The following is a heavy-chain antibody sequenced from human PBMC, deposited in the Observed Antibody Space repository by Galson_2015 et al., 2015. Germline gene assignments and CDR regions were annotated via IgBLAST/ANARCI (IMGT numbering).Heavy chain of an antibody. CDR3: ARGDVQDAFDI. CDR1: GYTFTSYG. CDR2: FDPEDGET. J-gene: IGHJ3*02. V-gene: IGHV1-24*01. Sequence: QSGAEVKKPGASVKVSCKASGYTFTSYGISWVRQAPGKGLEWMGGFDPEDGETIYAQKFQGRVTMTEDTSTDTAYMELSSLRSEDTAVYYCARGDVQDAFDIWGQGTMVTVSS. D-gene: IGHD3-16*01.